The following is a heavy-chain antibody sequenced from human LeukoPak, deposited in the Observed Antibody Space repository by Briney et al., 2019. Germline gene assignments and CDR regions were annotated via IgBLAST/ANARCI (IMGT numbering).Heavy chain of an antibody. CDR1: GFTFSSYA. D-gene: IGHD3-9*01. CDR3: AKKSTILSSNSYYFNY. V-gene: IGHV3-23*01. CDR2: IGTSGANA. Sequence: PGASLRLSCAASGFTFSSYAMSWVRQAPGKGLEWLSGIGTSGANAYYADSVRGRFTVSRDNSNNTLFLQMDYLSAEDTAVYYCAKKSTILSSNSYYFNYWGQGALVTVSS. J-gene: IGHJ4*02.